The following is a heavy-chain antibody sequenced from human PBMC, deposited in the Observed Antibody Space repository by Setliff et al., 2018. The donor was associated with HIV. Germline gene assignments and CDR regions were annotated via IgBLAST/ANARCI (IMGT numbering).Heavy chain of an antibody. D-gene: IGHD3-9*01. CDR3: ARGNDGNDILTGSFYYYYMDV. Sequence: GGSLRLSCVASGFTLDEYAMYWVRQRPGKGLELVSSISWNRGTIGYADSVKGRFTISRDNAKNSLYLQMNSLRAEDTAVYYCARGNDGNDILTGSFYYYYMDVWGKGTTVTVSS. CDR1: GFTLDEYA. CDR2: ISWNRGTI. J-gene: IGHJ6*03. V-gene: IGHV3-9*01.